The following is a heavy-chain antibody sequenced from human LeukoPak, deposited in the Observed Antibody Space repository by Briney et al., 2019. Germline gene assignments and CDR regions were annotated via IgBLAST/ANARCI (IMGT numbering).Heavy chain of an antibody. V-gene: IGHV5-10-1*01. J-gene: IGHJ4*02. D-gene: IGHD5-12*01. Sequence: GESLKISCQGSGYSFTSYWISWVRQMPGKGLEWMGKINPSDSYTNYSPSFQGHVTISADKSISTAYLQWSSLKASDTAMYYCARRGYSGYDYFDYWGQGTLVTVSS. CDR2: INPSDSYT. CDR3: ARRGYSGYDYFDY. CDR1: GYSFTSYW.